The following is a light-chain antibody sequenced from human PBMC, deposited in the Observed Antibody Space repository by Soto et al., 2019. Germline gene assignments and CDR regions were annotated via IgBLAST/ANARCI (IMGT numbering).Light chain of an antibody. CDR3: QQYNNWPPRT. CDR1: QSITNS. V-gene: IGKV3-15*01. Sequence: EIVMTQSPASLSVSPGETATLSCRASQSITNSLAWYQQKPGQAHSLLIYGASTRATGIPARFSGSGSGTEFTLNISSLQSEDSALYYCQQYNNWPPRTFGQGTKLEIK. J-gene: IGKJ2*01. CDR2: GAS.